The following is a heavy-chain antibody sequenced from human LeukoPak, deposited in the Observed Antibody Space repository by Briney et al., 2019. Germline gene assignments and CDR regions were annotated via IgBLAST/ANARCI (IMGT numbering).Heavy chain of an antibody. D-gene: IGHD6-19*01. J-gene: IGHJ4*02. CDR3: AKDGGGFGGGWFNYFDF. Sequence: GGSLRLSCAASGFTFHDFTMHWVRQAPGKGLEWVALVSWDGDSTYFADSLMGRFTISRDNSKNSLYLQINGLRTEATAFYYCAKDGGGFGGGWFNYFDFWGRGTLVTVSS. CDR2: VSWDGDST. CDR1: GFTFHDFT. V-gene: IGHV3-43*01.